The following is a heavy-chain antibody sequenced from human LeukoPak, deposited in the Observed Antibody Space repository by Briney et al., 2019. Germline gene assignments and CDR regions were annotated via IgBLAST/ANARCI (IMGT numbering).Heavy chain of an antibody. CDR2: ISSSGSTI. CDR1: GFTFSSYS. J-gene: IGHJ3*02. Sequence: QAGGSLRLSCAASGFTFSSYSMNWVRQAPGKGLEWVSYISSSGSTIYYADSVKGRFTISRDNAKNSLYLQMNSLRAEDTAVYYCARDRRRAQIHPSGDSSVPSYAFDIWGQGTMVTVSS. CDR3: ARDRRRAQIHPSGDSSVPSYAFDI. D-gene: IGHD3-22*01. V-gene: IGHV3-48*04.